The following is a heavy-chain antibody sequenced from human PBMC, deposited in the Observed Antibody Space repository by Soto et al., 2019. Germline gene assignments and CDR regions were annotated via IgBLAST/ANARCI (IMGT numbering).Heavy chain of an antibody. V-gene: IGHV1-46*01. D-gene: IGHD6-19*01. CDR2: INPSGGST. CDR1: GYTFTSYY. J-gene: IGHJ6*02. CDR3: AREGSIAVAGTHYYYGMDF. Sequence: QVQLVQSGAEVKKPGASVKVSCKASGYTFTSYYMHWVRQAPGQGLEWMGIINPSGGSTSDAQKFQGRVTMTRDTSTSTVYMELSSLRSEDTAVYYCAREGSIAVAGTHYYYGMDFWCQGTTGTVSS.